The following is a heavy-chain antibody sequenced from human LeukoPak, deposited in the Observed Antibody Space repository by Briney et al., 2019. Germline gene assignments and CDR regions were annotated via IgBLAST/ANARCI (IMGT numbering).Heavy chain of an antibody. CDR1: GFTFSSYA. V-gene: IGHV3-23*01. CDR2: ISGSGGST. D-gene: IGHD5-18*01. J-gene: IGHJ4*02. Sequence: GGSLRLYCAASGFTFSSYAMSWVRQAPGKGLEWVSAISGSGGSTYYADSVKGRFTISRDNSKNTLYLQMNSLRAEDTAVYYCAPRGDTALVTNYFDYWGQGTLVTVSS. CDR3: APRGDTALVTNYFDY.